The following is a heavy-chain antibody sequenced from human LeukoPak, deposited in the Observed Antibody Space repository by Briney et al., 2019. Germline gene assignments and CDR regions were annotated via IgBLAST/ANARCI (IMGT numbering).Heavy chain of an antibody. CDR3: TTSIKKYCSSTSCAPDY. CDR2: IKSKTDGGTT. J-gene: IGHJ4*02. Sequence: GGSLRLSCAASGFTFSNAWMSWVRQAPGKGLEWVGRIKSKTDGGTTDYAAPVKGRFTISRDDSKNTLYLQMNSLKTEDTAVYYCTTSIKKYCSSTSCAPDYWGQGTLVTVSS. D-gene: IGHD2-2*01. CDR1: GFTFSNAW. V-gene: IGHV3-15*01.